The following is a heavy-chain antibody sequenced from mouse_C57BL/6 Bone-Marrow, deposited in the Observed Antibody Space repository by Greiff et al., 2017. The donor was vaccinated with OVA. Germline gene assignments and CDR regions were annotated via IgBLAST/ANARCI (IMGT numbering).Heavy chain of an antibody. CDR3: ARHEEPLFITTVVAPYFDV. CDR2: FYPGSGSI. D-gene: IGHD1-1*01. J-gene: IGHJ1*03. CDR1: GYTFTEYT. Sequence: VQLQESGAELVKPGASVKLSCKASGYTFTEYTIHWVKQRSGQGLEWIGWFYPGSGSIKYNEKFKDKATLTADKSSSTVYMELSRLTSEDSAVYFCARHEEPLFITTVVAPYFDVWGTGTTVTVSS. V-gene: IGHV1-62-2*01.